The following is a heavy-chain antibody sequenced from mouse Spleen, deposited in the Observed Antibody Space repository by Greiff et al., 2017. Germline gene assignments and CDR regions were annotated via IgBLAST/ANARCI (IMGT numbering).Heavy chain of an antibody. CDR2: IWSDGST. CDR3: ARNYGISYWYFDV. Sequence: QVQLQQSGPGLVQPSQSLSITCSVSGFSLTTYGVHWVRQSPGKGLEWLGVIWSDGSTDYNAAFISRLSISKDNSKSQVFFKMNSLQANDTAIYYCARNYGISYWYFDVWGAGTTVTVSS. V-gene: IGHV2-2*02. J-gene: IGHJ1*01. CDR1: GFSLTTYG. D-gene: IGHD1-1*01.